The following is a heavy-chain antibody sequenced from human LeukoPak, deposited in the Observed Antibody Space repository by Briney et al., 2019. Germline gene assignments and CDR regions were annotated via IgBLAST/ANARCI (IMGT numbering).Heavy chain of an antibody. Sequence: SEILSLTCTVSGGSISSSSYYWGWIRQPPGKGLEWIGSIYYSGSTYYNPSLKSRVTISVDTSKNQFSLKLSSVTAADTAVYYCARVEDWFDPWGQGTLVTVSS. CDR2: IYYSGST. CDR1: GGSISSSSYY. V-gene: IGHV4-39*07. CDR3: ARVEDWFDP. J-gene: IGHJ5*02.